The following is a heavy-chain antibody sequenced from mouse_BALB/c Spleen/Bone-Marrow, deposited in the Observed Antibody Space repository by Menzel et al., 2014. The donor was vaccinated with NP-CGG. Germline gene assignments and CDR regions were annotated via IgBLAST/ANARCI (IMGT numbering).Heavy chain of an antibody. CDR2: INPGSGGT. J-gene: IGHJ4*01. D-gene: IGHD2-10*02. CDR1: GYAFTNYL. CDR3: ARSRYGKGAMDY. Sequence: VQLVESGAELVRPGTSVKVSCKASGYAFTNYLIEWVKQRPGQGLEWIGAINPGSGGTNYNEKFKGKAALTADKSSSTAYMQLSSLTSDDSAVYFCARSRYGKGAMDYWGQGTSVTVSS. V-gene: IGHV1-54*01.